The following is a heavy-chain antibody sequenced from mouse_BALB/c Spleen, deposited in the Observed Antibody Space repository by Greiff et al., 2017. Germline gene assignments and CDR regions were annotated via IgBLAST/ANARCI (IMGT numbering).Heavy chain of an antibody. J-gene: IGHJ4*01. CDR2: IWSGGST. V-gene: IGHV2-4-1*01. CDR3: ARHYYGWYYAMDY. Sequence: QVQLKESGPGLVQPSQSLSITCTVSGFSLTSYGVHWVRQSPGKGLEWLGVIWSGGSTDYNSALKSRLSISKDNSKSLVFLKMNSLQTDDTARYYCARHYYGWYYAMDYWGQGTSVTVSS. CDR1: GFSLTSYG. D-gene: IGHD1-2*01.